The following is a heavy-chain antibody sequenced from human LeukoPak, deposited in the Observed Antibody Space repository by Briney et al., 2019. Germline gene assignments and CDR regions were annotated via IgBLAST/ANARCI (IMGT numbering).Heavy chain of an antibody. CDR1: GYTFTSYG. CDR3: ARGRSSWYGGLYYFDY. D-gene: IGHD6-13*01. CDR2: ISAYNGNT. V-gene: IGHV1-18*01. J-gene: IGHJ4*02. Sequence: ASVKVSCKASGYTFTSYGISWVRQAPGQGLEWMGWISAYNGNTNYAQKLQGRVTMTTDTSTSTAYMELRGLRSDDTAVYYCARGRSSWYGGLYYFDYWGQGTLVTVSS.